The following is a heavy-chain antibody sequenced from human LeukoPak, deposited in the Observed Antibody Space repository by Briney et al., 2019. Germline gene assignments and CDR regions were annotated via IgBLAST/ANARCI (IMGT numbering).Heavy chain of an antibody. CDR1: GFTFSSYA. J-gene: IGHJ4*02. D-gene: IGHD5-12*01. Sequence: GGSLRLSCAASGFTFSSYAMSWVRQAPGKGLEWVSAISGSGGSTYYADSVKGRFTISRDNSKNTLYLQMNSLRAEDTAVYYCVKVVGYSGYDYDIYYFDYWGQGTLVTVSS. CDR3: VKVVGYSGYDYDIYYFDY. V-gene: IGHV3-23*01. CDR2: ISGSGGST.